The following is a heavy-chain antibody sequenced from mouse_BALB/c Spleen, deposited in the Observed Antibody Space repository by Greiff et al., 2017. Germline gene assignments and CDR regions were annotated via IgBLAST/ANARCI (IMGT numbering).Heavy chain of an antibody. V-gene: IGHV1-15*01. Sequence: QVQLQQSGAELVRPGASVTLSCKASGYTFTDYEMHWVKQTPVHGLEWIGAIDPETGGTAYNQKFKGKATLTADKSSSTAYMELRSLTSEDSAVYYCTRSGTAESYFDYWGQGTTLTVSS. CDR3: TRSGTAESYFDY. CDR2: IDPETGGT. J-gene: IGHJ2*01. D-gene: IGHD1-2*01. CDR1: GYTFTDYE.